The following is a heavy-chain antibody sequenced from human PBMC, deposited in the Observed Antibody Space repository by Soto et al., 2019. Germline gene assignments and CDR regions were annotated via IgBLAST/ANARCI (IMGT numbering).Heavy chain of an antibody. Sequence: GESLKISCQGSAYTFSKYWIHWVRQMPGKGLEWMGRIHPTDSSAHYSPSFQGHVSISVDKSSTTAFLQWTGLKASDTAMYYCAIQYFYDSSGFLWGPGTLVTVSS. J-gene: IGHJ4*02. CDR2: IHPTDSSA. D-gene: IGHD3-22*01. V-gene: IGHV5-10-1*01. CDR3: AIQYFYDSSGFL. CDR1: AYTFSKYW.